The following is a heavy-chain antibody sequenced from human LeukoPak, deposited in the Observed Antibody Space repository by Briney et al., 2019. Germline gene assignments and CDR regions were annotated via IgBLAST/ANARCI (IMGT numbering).Heavy chain of an antibody. Sequence: ASVKVSCKASGYTFTSYYMHWVRQAPGQGLEWMGIINPSGGSTSYAQKLQGRVTMTTDTSTSTAYMELRSLRSDDTAVYYCARATVKLRYFDWLSDAFDYWGQGTLVTVS. J-gene: IGHJ4*02. CDR1: GYTFTSYY. V-gene: IGHV1-46*01. CDR3: ARATVKLRYFDWLSDAFDY. CDR2: INPSGGST. D-gene: IGHD3-9*01.